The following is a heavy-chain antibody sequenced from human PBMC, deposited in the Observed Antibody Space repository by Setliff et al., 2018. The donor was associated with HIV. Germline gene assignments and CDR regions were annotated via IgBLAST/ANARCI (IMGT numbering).Heavy chain of an antibody. CDR2: ISGSGGSP. J-gene: IGHJ6*03. CDR1: GLTFSSYA. V-gene: IGHV3-23*01. CDR3: VNKGLTTDYYYYYMDV. Sequence: GGSLRLSCAASGLTFSSYAMSWVRQAPGKGLEWVSSISGSGGSPYYADSVKGRFTISRDNSKNTLYLQMSSLRTEDTAIYYCVNKGLTTDYYYYYMDVWGKGTTVTVSS.